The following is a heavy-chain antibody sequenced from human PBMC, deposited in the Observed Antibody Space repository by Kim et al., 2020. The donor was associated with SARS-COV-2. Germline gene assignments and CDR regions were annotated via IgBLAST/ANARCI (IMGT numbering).Heavy chain of an antibody. CDR3: ARYRCGGDCYTIDY. J-gene: IGHJ4*02. D-gene: IGHD2-21*01. Sequence: SQKFKGRVPITRDTYAGTAYMELSSLRSEDTAVYYCARYRCGGDCYTIDYWGQGTLVTVSS. V-gene: IGHV1-3*01.